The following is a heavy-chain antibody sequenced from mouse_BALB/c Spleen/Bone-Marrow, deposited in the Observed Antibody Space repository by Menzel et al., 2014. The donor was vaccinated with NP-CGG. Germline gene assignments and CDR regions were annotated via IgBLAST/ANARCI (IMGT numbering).Heavy chain of an antibody. J-gene: IGHJ2*01. CDR3: ARESLYGSNYY. D-gene: IGHD1-1*01. V-gene: IGHV1-4*01. Sequence: VKRMETGAELARPGASVKMSCKASGYTFTSYTMHWVKQRPGQGLEWIGYINPSSGYTNYNQKFKDKATLTADKSSSTAYMQLSSLTSEDSAVYYCARESLYGSNYYCDQGTTLTVSS. CDR2: INPSSGYT. CDR1: GYTFTSYT.